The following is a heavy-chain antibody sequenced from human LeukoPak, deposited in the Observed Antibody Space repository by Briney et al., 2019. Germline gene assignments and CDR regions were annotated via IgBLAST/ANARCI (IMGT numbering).Heavy chain of an antibody. CDR1: GFTFSSYA. D-gene: IGHD3-22*01. J-gene: IGHJ4*02. Sequence: GRSLRLSCAASGFTFSSYAMHWVRQAPGKGLEWVAVISYDGSNKYYADSVKGRFTISRDNAKNSLYLQMNSLRVEDTAVYYCANYYYDSSGYRDYWGQGTLVTVSS. V-gene: IGHV3-30*04. CDR2: ISYDGSNK. CDR3: ANYYYDSSGYRDY.